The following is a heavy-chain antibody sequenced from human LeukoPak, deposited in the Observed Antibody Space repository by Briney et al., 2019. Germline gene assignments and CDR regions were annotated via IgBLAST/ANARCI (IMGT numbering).Heavy chain of an antibody. V-gene: IGHV4-34*01. CDR1: GGSFSGYY. Sequence: SETLSLTCAVYGGSFSGYYWSWIRQPPGKGLEWIGEINHSGSTNYNPSLKSRVTISVDTSKNQFSLKLSSVTAADTAVYYCTRETVTTFKNWFDPWGQGTLVTVSS. J-gene: IGHJ5*02. CDR2: INHSGST. D-gene: IGHD4-17*01. CDR3: TRETVTTFKNWFDP.